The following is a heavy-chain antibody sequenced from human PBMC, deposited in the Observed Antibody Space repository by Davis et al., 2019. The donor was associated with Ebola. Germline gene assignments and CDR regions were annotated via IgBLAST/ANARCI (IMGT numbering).Heavy chain of an antibody. CDR1: GFTFITYT. J-gene: IGHJ4*02. V-gene: IGHV3-21*01. CDR3: ARDGTAAAGSYYFDY. D-gene: IGHD6-13*01. CDR2: ISSTSSYI. Sequence: PGGSLRLSCAASGFTFITYTMNWVRQAPGKGLEWVSSISSTSSYIYYADSVKGRFTISRDNAKSSLYLQMNSLRAEDTAVYYCARDGTAAAGSYYFDYWGQGTLVTVSS.